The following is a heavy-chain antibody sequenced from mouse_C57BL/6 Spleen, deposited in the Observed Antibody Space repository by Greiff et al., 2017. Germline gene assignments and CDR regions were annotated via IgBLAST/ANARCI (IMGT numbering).Heavy chain of an antibody. CDR1: GYTFTTYP. CDR3: ARGSPPFAY. J-gene: IGHJ3*01. Sequence: QVQLQQSGAELLKPGASVRMSCKASGYTFTTYPIEGMKQNHGKSLEWIGNFHPYNDDTKYNEQFMGMSTLTVEKSSSIFYLELSVLTSDASAVYYCARGSPPFAYWGQGTLVTVSA. CDR2: FHPYNDDT. V-gene: IGHV1-47*01.